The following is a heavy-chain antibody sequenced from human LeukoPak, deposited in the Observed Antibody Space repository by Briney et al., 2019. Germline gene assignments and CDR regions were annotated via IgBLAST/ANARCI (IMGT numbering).Heavy chain of an antibody. V-gene: IGHV1-18*01. CDR2: ISACNGNT. D-gene: IGHD6-25*01. CDR1: GYTFTSYG. J-gene: IGHJ5*02. CDR3: ARTRQRGGYFGWFDP. Sequence: GASVKVSCKASGYTFTSYGISWVRQAPGQGLEWMGWISACNGNTNYAQKLQGRVTMTTDTSTSTAYMELRSLRSDDTAVYYCARTRQRGGYFGWFDPWGQGTLVTVSS.